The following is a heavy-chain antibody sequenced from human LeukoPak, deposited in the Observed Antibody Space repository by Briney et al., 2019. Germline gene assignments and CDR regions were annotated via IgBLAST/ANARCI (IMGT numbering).Heavy chain of an antibody. V-gene: IGHV3-30*18. CDR3: ANSPTYRSSTSCYINY. D-gene: IGHD2-2*02. CDR1: GFTFSSYG. J-gene: IGHJ4*02. CDR2: ISDDGSNK. Sequence: GGSLRLSCAASGFTFSSYGMHWVRQAPGKGLEWVAVISDDGSNKYYVDSVKGRFTISRDNSKDTLYLQMNSLRAEDTAVYYCANSPTYRSSTSCYINYWGQGTLVTVSS.